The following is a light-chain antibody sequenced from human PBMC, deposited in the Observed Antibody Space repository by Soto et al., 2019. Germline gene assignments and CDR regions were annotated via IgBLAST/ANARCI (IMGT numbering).Light chain of an antibody. J-gene: IGKJ5*01. Sequence: EMVMTQSPATLAVSPGDRVTLSCRASQSVRTTLAWYQQKPGQAPRLLIYDASTRATGIPARFSGSGSGTEFTLTISSLQYEDFAVYYCQQYNNWPPITFGQGTRLEIK. CDR2: DAS. CDR3: QQYNNWPPIT. CDR1: QSVRTT. V-gene: IGKV3-15*01.